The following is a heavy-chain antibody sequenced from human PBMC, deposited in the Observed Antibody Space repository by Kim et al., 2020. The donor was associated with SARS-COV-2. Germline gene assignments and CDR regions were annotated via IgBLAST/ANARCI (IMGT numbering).Heavy chain of an antibody. J-gene: IGHJ4*02. CDR3: ARKLDNYDYHFDS. Sequence: YNPSLKSRVSISIDKSKNQFSLWLSSVTAADTAVYYCARKLDNYDYHFDSWGQGTLVTVSS. D-gene: IGHD3-22*01. V-gene: IGHV4-4*02.